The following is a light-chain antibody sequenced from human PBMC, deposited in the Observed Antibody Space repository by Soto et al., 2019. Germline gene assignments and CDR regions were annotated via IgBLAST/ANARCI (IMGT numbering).Light chain of an antibody. CDR3: SSYSSSTTHVV. CDR1: NSDIGGYNY. CDR2: DVS. Sequence: QSVLTQPASVSGSPGQSITISCTGTNSDIGGYNYVSWYQQHSGKAPKLMIYDVSNRPSGVSNRFSGSKSGNTASLTISGLQAEDEADYYCSSYSSSTTHVVFGGGTKLTVL. V-gene: IGLV2-14*01. J-gene: IGLJ2*01.